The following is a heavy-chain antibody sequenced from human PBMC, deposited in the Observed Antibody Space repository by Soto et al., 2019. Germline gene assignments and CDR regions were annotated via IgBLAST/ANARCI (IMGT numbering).Heavy chain of an antibody. CDR1: GGSFGGNY. CDR3: ARGNFYYGMDV. CDR2: FSDSGST. V-gene: IGHV4-34*01. J-gene: IGHJ6*02. Sequence: SETLALTCAVSGGSFGGNYWTWIRQPPGKGLEWIGEFSDSGSTNYNPSLKSRVTISEDMSKSQFSLKLSSVTAADTAVYYCARGNFYYGMDVWGQGTTVT.